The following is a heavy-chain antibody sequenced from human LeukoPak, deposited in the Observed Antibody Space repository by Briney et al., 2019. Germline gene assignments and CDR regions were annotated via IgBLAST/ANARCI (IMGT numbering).Heavy chain of an antibody. D-gene: IGHD6-19*01. Sequence: ASVKVSCKASGYTFTSYAMNWVRPAPGQGLEWMGWINTNTGNPTYAQGFTGRFVFSLDTSVSTAYLQISSLKAEDTAVYYCARDWVSSGWPRHFDYWGQGTLVTVSS. CDR1: GYTFTSYA. CDR2: INTNTGNP. V-gene: IGHV7-4-1*02. CDR3: ARDWVSSGWPRHFDY. J-gene: IGHJ4*02.